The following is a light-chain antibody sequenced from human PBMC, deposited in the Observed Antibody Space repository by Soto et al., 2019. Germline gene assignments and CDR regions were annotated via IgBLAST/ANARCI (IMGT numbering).Light chain of an antibody. Sequence: QSTLTQPASVSGSPGQSITISCTGTSTDVGAYDYVSWYQQHPGKAPKLMIYEVSNRPSGVSHRFSGSKSGNTASLTIAGLQTEDEGDYYCQTYDSSLSGLYVFGTGTKLTVL. CDR3: QTYDSSLSGLYV. CDR1: STDVGAYDY. V-gene: IGLV2-14*03. CDR2: EVS. J-gene: IGLJ1*01.